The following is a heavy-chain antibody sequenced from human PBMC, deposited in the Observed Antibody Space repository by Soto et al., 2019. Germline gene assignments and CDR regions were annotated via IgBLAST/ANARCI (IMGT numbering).Heavy chain of an antibody. CDR1: GYTLTELS. V-gene: IGHV1-24*01. D-gene: IGHD2-15*01. J-gene: IGHJ5*02. Sequence: GASVKVSCTVSGYTLTELSMHWVRQAPGKGLEWMGGFDPEDGETIYAQKFQGRVTMTEDTSTDTAYMELSSLRSEDTAVYYCATIVVVVAAKTGNWFDPWGQGTLVTVSS. CDR2: FDPEDGET. CDR3: ATIVVVVAAKTGNWFDP.